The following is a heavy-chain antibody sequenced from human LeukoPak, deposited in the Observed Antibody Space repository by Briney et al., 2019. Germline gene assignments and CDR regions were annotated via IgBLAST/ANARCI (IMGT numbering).Heavy chain of an antibody. CDR1: GDSISSNFYY. Sequence: SETLSLTCTVSGDSISSNFYYWGWIRQPPGKGLEWIGSIYYSGKTFYNPSLKSRVTISVDTSKNQFSLKLSSVTAADTAVYYCAGDWYDSGDYPEASCGFDVWGQGTMAIVSS. V-gene: IGHV4-39*07. D-gene: IGHD3-22*01. J-gene: IGHJ3*01. CDR2: IYYSGKT. CDR3: AGDWYDSGDYPEASCGFDV.